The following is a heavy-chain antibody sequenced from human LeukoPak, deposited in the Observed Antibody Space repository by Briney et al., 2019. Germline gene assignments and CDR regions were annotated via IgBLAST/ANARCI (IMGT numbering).Heavy chain of an antibody. V-gene: IGHV1-8*01. CDR2: MNPNSGNT. CDR3: ARESIAVAGDPFDY. D-gene: IGHD6-19*01. CDR1: GYTFTSHD. Sequence: ASVKVSCKASGYTFTSHDINWVRQATGQGLEWMGWMNPNSGNTGYAQKFQGRVTMTRNTSISTAYMELSSLRSEDTAVYYCARESIAVAGDPFDYWGQGTLVTVSS. J-gene: IGHJ4*02.